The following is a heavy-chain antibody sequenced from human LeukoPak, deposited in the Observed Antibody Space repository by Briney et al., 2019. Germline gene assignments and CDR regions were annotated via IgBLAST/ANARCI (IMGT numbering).Heavy chain of an antibody. CDR1: GFSFSDYA. V-gene: IGHV3-23*01. D-gene: IGHD3-22*01. CDR2: ISAGGHNT. J-gene: IGHJ3*02. Sequence: PGGSLRLSCDASGFSFSDYAMHWVRQAPGKGLEWVSGISAGGHNTYYADSVKGRFTISRDNSKNTLYLQMNSLRAEGTAVYYCARSHYDSSGYYYGFRAFDMWGQGTMVTVSS. CDR3: ARSHYDSSGYYYGFRAFDM.